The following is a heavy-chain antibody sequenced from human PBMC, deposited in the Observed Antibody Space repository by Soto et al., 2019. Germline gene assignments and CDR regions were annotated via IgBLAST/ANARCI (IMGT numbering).Heavy chain of an antibody. CDR2: ISAYNGST. CDR3: ARAKGSIVVVVAAKDRDAFDI. D-gene: IGHD2-15*01. Sequence: GASVKVSCKASGYTFTSYGISWVRQAPGQGLEWMGWISAYNGSTNYAQKLQGRVTMTTDTSTSTAYMELRSLRSDDTAVYYCARAKGSIVVVVAAKDRDAFDIWGQGTMVTVSS. J-gene: IGHJ3*02. V-gene: IGHV1-18*01. CDR1: GYTFTSYG.